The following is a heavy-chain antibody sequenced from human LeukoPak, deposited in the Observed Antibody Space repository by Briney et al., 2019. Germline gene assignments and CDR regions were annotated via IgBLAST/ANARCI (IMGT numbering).Heavy chain of an antibody. CDR3: AREAAGMTK. CDR1: GDSVSSNSAA. D-gene: IGHD6-13*01. V-gene: IGHV6-1*01. Sequence: SQTLSLTCAISGDSVSSNSAAWNWIRQSSSRGLEWPGRTYYRSKWFDDYALSVKSRITINPDTSKNQFSLHLNSVTPEDTAVYYCAREAAGMTKWGQGTLVTVSS. J-gene: IGHJ4*02. CDR2: TYYRSKWFD.